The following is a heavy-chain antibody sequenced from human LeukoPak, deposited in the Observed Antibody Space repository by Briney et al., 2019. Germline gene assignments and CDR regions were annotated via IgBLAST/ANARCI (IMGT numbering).Heavy chain of an antibody. J-gene: IGHJ4*02. CDR2: TYYSGST. V-gene: IGHV4-30-4*01. CDR1: GGSISSGDYY. CDR3: ARERGIAARYFDY. D-gene: IGHD6-6*01. Sequence: NPSETLSLTCTVSGGSISSGDYYWSWIRQPPGKGLEWIGYTYYSGSTYYNPSLKSRVTISVDTSKNQFSLKLSSVTAADTAVYYCARERGIAARYFDYWGQGTLVTVSS.